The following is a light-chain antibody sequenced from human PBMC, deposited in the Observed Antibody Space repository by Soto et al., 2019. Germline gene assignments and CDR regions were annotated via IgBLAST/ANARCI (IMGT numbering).Light chain of an antibody. CDR1: SSDVGGYNY. CDR3: SLYRRGSTYV. J-gene: IGLJ1*01. Sequence: QSVLSQTASVSGSPGRPFTVSCTRTSSDVGGYNYVSWYQQHPGKAPRLMIYDVTNRPSGVSNRFSGFKSGNTASLTISGLQAEDEADYYCSLYRRGSTYVFGPGTKVTVL. CDR2: DVT. V-gene: IGLV2-14*01.